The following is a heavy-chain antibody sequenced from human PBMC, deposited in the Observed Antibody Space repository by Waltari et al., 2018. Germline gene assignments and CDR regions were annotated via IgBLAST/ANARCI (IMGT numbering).Heavy chain of an antibody. V-gene: IGHV1-69*04. CDR1: GDTFNKYA. CDR2: IVPILRLT. Sequence: QVQVVQSGTEVKKPGSSVRASCKVSGDTFNKYAISWVRQAPGQGLEWMGKIVPILRLTNFSQKFRDRVTLTATTSTTTAFMDLTDLTSEDTAVYYCALSPQQLLAFDFWGQGTMVTVSS. CDR3: ALSPQQLLAFDF. D-gene: IGHD6-13*01. J-gene: IGHJ3*01.